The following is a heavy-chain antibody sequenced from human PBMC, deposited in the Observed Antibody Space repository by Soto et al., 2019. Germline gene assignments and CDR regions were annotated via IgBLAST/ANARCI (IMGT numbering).Heavy chain of an antibody. CDR3: ARCVWDSSGWKTDY. CDR2: IYYSRSI. D-gene: IGHD6-19*01. CDR1: GDSISSLY. J-gene: IGHJ4*02. Sequence: QVQLQESGPGLVKPSETLSLTCAVSGDSISSLYWSWIRQHPGRELEWIGYIYYSRSINYNPSLTSRITISVDTYRNQFSLKLSSVTAADTAVYYGARCVWDSSGWKTDYWGQGTLVTVSS. V-gene: IGHV4-59*01.